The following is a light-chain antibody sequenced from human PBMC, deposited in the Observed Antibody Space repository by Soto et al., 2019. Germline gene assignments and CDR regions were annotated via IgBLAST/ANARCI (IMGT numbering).Light chain of an antibody. CDR1: SSDIGGYNY. CDR2: EVT. J-gene: IGLJ2*01. V-gene: IGLV2-14*01. CDR3: SSYSRTNTLV. Sequence: QSVLTQPASVSGSPGQSITISCSGSSSDIGGYNYVSWYQQHPGMVPKLIIFEVTNRPSGVSHRFSGSKSGNTASLNITGLQAEDEADYYCSSYSRTNTLVFGGGTKVTVL.